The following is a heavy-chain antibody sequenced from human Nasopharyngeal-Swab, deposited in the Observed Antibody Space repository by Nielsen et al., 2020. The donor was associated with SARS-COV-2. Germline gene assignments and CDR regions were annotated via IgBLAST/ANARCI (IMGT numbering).Heavy chain of an antibody. D-gene: IGHD3-9*01. V-gene: IGHV3-9*01. CDR2: ISWNSGSI. Sequence: GGSLRLSCAASGFTFDDYAMHWVRQAPGKDLEWVSGISWNSGSIGYADSVKGRFTISRDNAKNSLYLQMNSLRAEDTALYYCAKERVVGTNFDWSPDAFDIWGQGTMVTVSS. CDR1: GFTFDDYA. J-gene: IGHJ3*02. CDR3: AKERVVGTNFDWSPDAFDI.